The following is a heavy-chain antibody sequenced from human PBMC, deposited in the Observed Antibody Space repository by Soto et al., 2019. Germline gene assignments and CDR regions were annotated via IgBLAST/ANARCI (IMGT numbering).Heavy chain of an antibody. D-gene: IGHD3-10*01. Sequence: GGSLRLSCAAPGFIFSNYWMTWVRQAPGKGLEWVANIKQDGSEKYYLDSVKGRFTVSRDNAKASLDLHMDSLRAEDTAVYYCAREGRGVRGNWYFDLWGRGTLVTVSS. J-gene: IGHJ2*01. CDR2: IKQDGSEK. V-gene: IGHV3-7*03. CDR3: AREGRGVRGNWYFDL. CDR1: GFIFSNYW.